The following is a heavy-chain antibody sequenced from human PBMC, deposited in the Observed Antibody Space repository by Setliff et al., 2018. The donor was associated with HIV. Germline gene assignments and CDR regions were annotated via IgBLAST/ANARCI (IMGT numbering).Heavy chain of an antibody. CDR1: GMTFSDAW. J-gene: IGHJ5*02. Sequence: GGSLRLSCAASGMTFSDAWMTWVRQAPGKGLERVGRIKSKEDGGTIEYAAPVKGRFTISRDDSKDTLYLQMNSLKIEDTAVYYCTTRLSGSYIPNWFDPWGQGSLVTVSS. V-gene: IGHV3-15*01. CDR2: IKSKEDGGTI. CDR3: TTRLSGSYIPNWFDP. D-gene: IGHD1-26*01.